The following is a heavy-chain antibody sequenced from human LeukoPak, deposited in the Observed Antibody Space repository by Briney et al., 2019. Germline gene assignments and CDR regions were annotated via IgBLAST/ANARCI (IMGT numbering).Heavy chain of an antibody. CDR2: TSVYKGNT. Sequence: GASVKVSCKGSGYTFTNYATSWVRQAPGQGLEWMGWTSVYKGNTNYAQKFQGRVTMTTDTSTSTAYMELRSLRSDDTAVYYCARESPAATVFDYYYYMDVWGKGTTVTVSS. D-gene: IGHD2-2*01. J-gene: IGHJ6*03. CDR1: GYTFTNYA. V-gene: IGHV1-18*01. CDR3: ARESPAATVFDYYYYMDV.